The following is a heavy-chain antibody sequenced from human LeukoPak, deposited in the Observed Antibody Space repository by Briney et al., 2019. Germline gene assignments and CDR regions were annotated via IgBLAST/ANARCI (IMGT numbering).Heavy chain of an antibody. J-gene: IGHJ4*02. CDR2: IKQDGGEK. Sequence: GGSLRLSCAASGFTFSRYWMSWVRQAPGKGLEWVANIKQDGGEKYHADSVKGRFTSSRDNSKNTLYLQMNSLRPEDTGVYYCARDASNSADYYFHSWGQGTLVIVSS. CDR3: ARDASNSADYYFHS. D-gene: IGHD1-26*01. CDR1: GFTFSRYW. V-gene: IGHV3-7*01.